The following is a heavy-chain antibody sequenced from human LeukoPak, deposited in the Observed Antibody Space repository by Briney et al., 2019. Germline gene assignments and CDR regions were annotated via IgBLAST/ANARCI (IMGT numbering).Heavy chain of an antibody. CDR2: ISSSSSYI. V-gene: IGHV3-21*01. Sequence: GGSLRLSCAASGFTFSSYELNWVRQAPGKGLEWVSSISSSSSYIYYADSVKGRFTISRDNAKNSLYLQMNSLRAEDTAVYYCAGSGSYYDAIDYWGQGTLVTVSS. D-gene: IGHD1-26*01. J-gene: IGHJ4*02. CDR3: AGSGSYYDAIDY. CDR1: GFTFSSYE.